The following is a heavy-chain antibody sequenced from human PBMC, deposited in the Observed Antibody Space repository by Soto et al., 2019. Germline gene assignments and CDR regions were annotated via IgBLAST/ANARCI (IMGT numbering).Heavy chain of an antibody. V-gene: IGHV4-34*01. Sequence: QVQLQQWGAGLLKPSETLSLTCAVHGGSFSGYYWSWIRQPPGRGLEWIGEINPGGSTNYNPSLKSRVALSVDTSKSQFSLNLTSVTAAGTAVYYCAREGLWFGELLPFDIWGQGTMVTVSS. CDR3: AREGLWFGELLPFDI. CDR1: GGSFSGYY. J-gene: IGHJ3*02. CDR2: INPGGST. D-gene: IGHD3-10*01.